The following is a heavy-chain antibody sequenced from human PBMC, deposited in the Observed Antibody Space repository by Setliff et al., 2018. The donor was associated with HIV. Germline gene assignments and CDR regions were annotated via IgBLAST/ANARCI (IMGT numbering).Heavy chain of an antibody. D-gene: IGHD3-3*01. V-gene: IGHV4-39*01. Sequence: SETLSLTCTVSAGSIRSSTYYWGWIRQPPGKGLEWIGSIYYSGTTYYNPSLKSRLTISVDTSKNQFSLKLSSVTAADTAVYYCARGTAYYNFWSGYSQDYYYYMDVWGKGTTVTVSS. J-gene: IGHJ6*03. CDR3: ARGTAYYNFWSGYSQDYYYYMDV. CDR1: AGSIRSSTYY. CDR2: IYYSGTT.